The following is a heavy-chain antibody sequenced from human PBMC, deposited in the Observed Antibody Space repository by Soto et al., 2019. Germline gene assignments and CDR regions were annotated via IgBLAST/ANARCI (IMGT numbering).Heavy chain of an antibody. CDR3: VTRFTAVATARFDY. CDR1: GFTFSKAY. Sequence: EVQLVESGGGLVKPGGSLRFSCTASGFTFSKAYMNWVRQAPGKGLEWVGQIDSKIDADKTDLAAPVKGRFTLSRDDSKNTVYLQMNGLEIEDTAMYYCVTRFTAVATARFDYWGQGTLVTVSS. J-gene: IGHJ4*02. D-gene: IGHD2-21*02. CDR2: IDSKIDADKT. V-gene: IGHV3-15*04.